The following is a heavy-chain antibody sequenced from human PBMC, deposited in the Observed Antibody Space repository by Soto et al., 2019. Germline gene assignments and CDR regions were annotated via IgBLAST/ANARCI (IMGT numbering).Heavy chain of an antibody. CDR2: ILCEDSK. V-gene: IGHV2-5*02. CDR3: ERIRKGSAGHFDY. CDR1: GCARRASGVG. D-gene: IGHD6-13*01. Sequence: SGATLFNPTHALTLTCSGSGCARRASGVGVVWIRRPPESAPEWLALILCEDSKRYSPSLKSRLTITKDTSKNQVVLTLTNMDHVETATYYCERIRKGSAGHFDYWGQGTLVTVSS. J-gene: IGHJ4*02.